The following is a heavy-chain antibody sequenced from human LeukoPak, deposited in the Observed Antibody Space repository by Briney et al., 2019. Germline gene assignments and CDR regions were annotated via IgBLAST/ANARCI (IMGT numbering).Heavy chain of an antibody. Sequence: SETLSLTCAVYGGSFSGYYWSWIRHPPGKGLEWVGEINHSGSTNYNPSLKSRVTISVDTSKNQFSLKLSSVTAADTAVYYCATLRGGSYDGGNWGQGTLVTVSS. CDR1: GGSFSGYY. J-gene: IGHJ4*02. D-gene: IGHD1-26*01. CDR2: INHSGST. V-gene: IGHV4-34*01. CDR3: ATLRGGSYDGGN.